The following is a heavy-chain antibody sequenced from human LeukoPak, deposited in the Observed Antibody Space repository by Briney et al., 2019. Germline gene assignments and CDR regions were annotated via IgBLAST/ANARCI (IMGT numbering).Heavy chain of an antibody. J-gene: IGHJ4*02. CDR3: ARQDSGSPPGDY. CDR2: IKQDGSEK. CDR1: GFTFSSYW. V-gene: IGHV3-7*01. D-gene: IGHD1-26*01. Sequence: PGGSLRLSCAASGFTFSSYWMSWVRQAPGKGLEWVANIKQDGSEKYYVDSVKGRFTISRDNSKNTLYLQMNSLRAEDTAVYYCARQDSGSPPGDYWGQGTLVTVSS.